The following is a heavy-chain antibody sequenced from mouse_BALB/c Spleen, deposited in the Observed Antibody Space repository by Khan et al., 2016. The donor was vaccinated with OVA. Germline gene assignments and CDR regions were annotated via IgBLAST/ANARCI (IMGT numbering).Heavy chain of an antibody. D-gene: IGHD1-1*01. J-gene: IGHJ2*01. CDR2: INPHIGET. V-gene: IGHV1-20*02. CDR3: ARKDGSDFDY. CDR1: GYSFTGYF. Sequence: VQLKESGPELVKPGASVKISCKASGYSFTGYFMNWVMQSHGKSLEWIGRINPHIGETFYNQKFKDKATLTVDESSTTAHMELRSLSSGDSAVYCCARKDGSDFDYWGQGTTLTVSS.